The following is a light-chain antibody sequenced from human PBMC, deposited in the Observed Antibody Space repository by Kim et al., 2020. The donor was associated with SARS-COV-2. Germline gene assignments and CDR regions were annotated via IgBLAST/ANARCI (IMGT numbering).Light chain of an antibody. CDR2: TAT. CDR1: QTINSW. CDR3: QHYNGYPLT. J-gene: IGKJ4*01. Sequence: ASVGDRVTITCRASQTINSWLAWYQQKLGKAPKLLINTATTLQNGVPSRFSGSKSGTEFTLTISSLQPDDFATYYCQHYNGYPLTFGGGTKVDIK. V-gene: IGKV1-5*03.